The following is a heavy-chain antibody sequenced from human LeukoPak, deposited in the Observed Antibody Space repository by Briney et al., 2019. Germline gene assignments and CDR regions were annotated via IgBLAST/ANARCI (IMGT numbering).Heavy chain of an antibody. V-gene: IGHV3-53*01. CDR3: AGSSGSSSWLAFDY. CDR2: IYSGGST. J-gene: IGHJ4*02. D-gene: IGHD6-19*01. Sequence: GGSLRLSCAASGFTFSSYGMSWVRQAPGKGLEWVSVIYSGGSTYYADSVKGRFTISRDNSKNTLYLQMNSLRAEDTAVYYCAGSSGSSSWLAFDYWGQGTLVTVSS. CDR1: GFTFSSYG.